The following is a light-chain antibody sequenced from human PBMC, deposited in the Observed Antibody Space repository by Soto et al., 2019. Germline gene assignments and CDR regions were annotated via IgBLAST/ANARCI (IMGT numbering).Light chain of an antibody. CDR3: QQRSNWPGT. Sequence: EIVLTQSPATLSLSPGERATLSCRASQSVSSYLAWYQQKPGQAPRLLIYGASIRATGIPDRFSGSGSGTDFTLTISRLEPEDFAVYYCQQRSNWPGTFGPGTKVDIK. CDR1: QSVSSY. CDR2: GAS. J-gene: IGKJ3*01. V-gene: IGKV3-11*01.